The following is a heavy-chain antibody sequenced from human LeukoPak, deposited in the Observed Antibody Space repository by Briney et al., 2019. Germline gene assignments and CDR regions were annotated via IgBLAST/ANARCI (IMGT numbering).Heavy chain of an antibody. Sequence: SQTLSLTCAISGDSVSSNSAAWNWIRQSPSRGLEWLGRTYYRSKWYNDYAVSVKSRITINPDTSKNQFSLQLNSVTPEDTAVYYCARAARGYGDYVGNYYYMDVWGKGTTVTISS. CDR1: GDSVSSNSAA. CDR3: ARAARGYGDYVGNYYYMDV. V-gene: IGHV6-1*01. D-gene: IGHD4-17*01. CDR2: TYYRSKWYN. J-gene: IGHJ6*03.